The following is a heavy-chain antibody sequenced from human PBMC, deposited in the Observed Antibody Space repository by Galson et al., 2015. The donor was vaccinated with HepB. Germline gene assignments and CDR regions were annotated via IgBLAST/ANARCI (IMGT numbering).Heavy chain of an antibody. CDR1: GFTFSSYS. Sequence: SLRLSCAASGFTFSSYSMNWVRQAPGKGLEWVSSISSSSSYIYDADSVKGRFTISRDNAKNSLYLQMNSLRAEDTAVYYCAREAYGDYVGYGMDVWGQGTTVTVSS. J-gene: IGHJ6*02. CDR3: AREAYGDYVGYGMDV. CDR2: ISSSSSYI. D-gene: IGHD4-17*01. V-gene: IGHV3-21*06.